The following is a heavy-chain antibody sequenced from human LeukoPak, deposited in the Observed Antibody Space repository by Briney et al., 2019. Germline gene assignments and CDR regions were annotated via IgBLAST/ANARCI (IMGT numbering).Heavy chain of an antibody. V-gene: IGHV4-59*08. Sequence: SETLSLTCTVSGGSIGTYYWSWVRQSPGTGLEWIGYIYVTGTRYNPYLQSRVTISVDGSRNKFFLKMTSVTAADTAVYYCARHIGGGIEDMDVWGRGTKVTVSS. CDR3: ARHIGGGIEDMDV. CDR1: GGSIGTYY. CDR2: IYVTGT. D-gene: IGHD3-16*02. J-gene: IGHJ6*03.